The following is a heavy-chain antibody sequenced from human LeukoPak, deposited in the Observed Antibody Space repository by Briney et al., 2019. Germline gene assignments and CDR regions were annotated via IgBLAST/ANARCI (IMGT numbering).Heavy chain of an antibody. CDR1: GFTVSSSY. Sequence: GGSLRLSCAASGFTVSSSYMSWVRQAPGKGLEWVSIISSAGTTYYADSVKGRFTISRDNSRNTVYLQVNSLRDEDTAVYYCARDLEAANTYYFDYWGQGTMVTVSS. CDR3: ARDLEAANTYYFDY. V-gene: IGHV3-66*01. D-gene: IGHD6-13*01. J-gene: IGHJ4*02. CDR2: ISSAGTT.